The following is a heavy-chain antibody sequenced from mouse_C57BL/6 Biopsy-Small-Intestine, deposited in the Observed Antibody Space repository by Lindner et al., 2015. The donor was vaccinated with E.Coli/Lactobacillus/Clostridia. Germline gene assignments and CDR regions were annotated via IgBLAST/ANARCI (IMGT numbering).Heavy chain of an antibody. CDR1: GYTFTDYY. D-gene: IGHD1-1*02. Sequence: SVKVSCKASGYTFTDYYVHWVRQAPGQGLEWLGRINPNSGDTSYARNFQDRVAMTRDTSISTVYMELSGLRSGETAMYFCAGGYCTGSSCGGLENWFDPWGQGTLVTVSS. CDR3: AGGYCTGSSCGGLENWFDP. CDR2: INPNSGDT. J-gene: IGHJ4*01. V-gene: IGHV1-84*02.